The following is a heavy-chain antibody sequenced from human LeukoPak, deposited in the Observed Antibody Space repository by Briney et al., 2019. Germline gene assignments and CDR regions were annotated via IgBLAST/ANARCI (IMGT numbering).Heavy chain of an antibody. D-gene: IGHD3-10*01. CDR1: GFTFSTYG. J-gene: IGHJ4*02. CDR3: AKGPIMVLPSTQYFDY. Sequence: GGSLRLSCAVSGFTFSTYGMHWVRQAPGKGLEWVAFIRYDGNNKYYADSVKGRFTISRDNSKKTLYLQMNSLRAEDTAVYYCAKGPIMVLPSTQYFDYWGQGTLVTVSS. V-gene: IGHV3-30*02. CDR2: IRYDGNNK.